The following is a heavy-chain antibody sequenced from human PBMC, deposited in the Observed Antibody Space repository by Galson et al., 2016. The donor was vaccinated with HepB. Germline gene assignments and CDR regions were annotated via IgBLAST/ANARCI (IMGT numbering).Heavy chain of an antibody. CDR3: ARDYSRSGPRYSYYYMDV. V-gene: IGHV3-33*01. J-gene: IGHJ6*03. CDR2: IWHDGSMK. Sequence: SLRLSCAASGFSFSTYGMHWVRQAPGKGLEWVAVIWHDGSMKYYGESVKGRFTISRDNSKNTLFLQMTALRVEDTAVYYCARDYSRSGPRYSYYYMDVWGKGTTVTVSS. CDR1: GFSFSTYG. D-gene: IGHD6-13*01.